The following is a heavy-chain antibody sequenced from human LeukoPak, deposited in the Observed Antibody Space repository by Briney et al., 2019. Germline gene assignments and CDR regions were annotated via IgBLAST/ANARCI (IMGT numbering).Heavy chain of an antibody. CDR2: IYPGDSDS. CDR3: ARTQRDSSGWPTVFDY. Sequence: GESLKISCQGSGYSFISYWIGWVRQMPGKGLEWMGIIYPGDSDSRYSPSFQGQVTISVDKSISTAYLQWSSLKASDTAMYYCARTQRDSSGWPTVFDYWGQGTLVTVSS. V-gene: IGHV5-51*01. J-gene: IGHJ4*02. CDR1: GYSFISYW. D-gene: IGHD6-19*01.